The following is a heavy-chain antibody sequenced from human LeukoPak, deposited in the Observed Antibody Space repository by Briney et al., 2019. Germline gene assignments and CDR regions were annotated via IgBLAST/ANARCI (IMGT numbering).Heavy chain of an antibody. Sequence: QAWGSLRLSCAASGFTFSSYAMSWVRQAPGKGLEWVSAISGSGGSTCYADSVKGRFTISRDNSKNTLYLQMNSLRAEDTAVYYCARSRGETTVTTSGPQTWGQGTLVTVSS. J-gene: IGHJ5*02. CDR1: GFTFSSYA. V-gene: IGHV3-23*01. D-gene: IGHD4-17*01. CDR2: ISGSGGST. CDR3: ARSRGETTVTTSGPQT.